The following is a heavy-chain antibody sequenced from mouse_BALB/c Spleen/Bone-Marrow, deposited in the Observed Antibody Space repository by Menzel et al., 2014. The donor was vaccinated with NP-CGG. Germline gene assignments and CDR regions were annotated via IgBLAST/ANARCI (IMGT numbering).Heavy chain of an antibody. CDR1: GYTFTSSW. Sequence: VKLVESGSVLVRPGASVKLSCKASGYTFTSSWMHWAKQRPGQGLEWIGEIHPNSGNTNYNEKFKGIATLTVDTSSSTAYVDLSSLTSEDSAVYYCAREKIYGNYLWYFDVWGAGTTVTVSS. J-gene: IGHJ1*01. CDR2: IHPNSGNT. CDR3: AREKIYGNYLWYFDV. D-gene: IGHD2-1*01. V-gene: IGHV1S130*01.